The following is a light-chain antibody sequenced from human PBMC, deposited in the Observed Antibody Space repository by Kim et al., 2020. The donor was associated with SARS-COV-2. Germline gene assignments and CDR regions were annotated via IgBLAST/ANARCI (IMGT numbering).Light chain of an antibody. J-gene: IGLJ1*01. CDR1: SSDVGAFNY. CDR3: SSYTTSITYV. Sequence: GQSFTISCTGTSSDVGAFNYVSWYQQYPGKAPKLMIYDVSERPSGVSNRFSGSKSGNTASLTISGVQAEDEADYYCSSYTTSITYVFGTGTKVTVL. CDR2: DVS. V-gene: IGLV2-14*04.